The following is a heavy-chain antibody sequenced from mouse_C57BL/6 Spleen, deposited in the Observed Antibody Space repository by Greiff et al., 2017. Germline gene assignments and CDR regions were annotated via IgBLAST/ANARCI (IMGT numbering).Heavy chain of an antibody. V-gene: IGHV5-17*01. CDR3: ARCYSNYQGWFAY. CDR2: ISSGSSTI. J-gene: IGHJ3*01. Sequence: EVHLVESGGGLVKPGGSLKLSCAASGFTFSDYGMHWVRQAPEKGLEWVAYISSGSSTIYYADTVKGRFTISRDNAKNTLFLQMTSLRSEDTAMYYCARCYSNYQGWFAYWGQGTLVTVSA. CDR1: GFTFSDYG. D-gene: IGHD2-5*01.